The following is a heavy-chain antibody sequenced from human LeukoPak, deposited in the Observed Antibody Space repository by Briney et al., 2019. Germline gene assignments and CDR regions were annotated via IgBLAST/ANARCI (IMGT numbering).Heavy chain of an antibody. CDR1: GFTFSSYS. D-gene: IGHD5-18*01. Sequence: PGGSLRLSCAASGFTFSSYSMNWVRQAPGKGLEWVSSISISSSYICYADSVKGRFTISRDNAKNSLYLQMNSLRAEDTAVYYCARGGYSYGFDYWGQGTLVTVSS. V-gene: IGHV3-21*01. J-gene: IGHJ4*02. CDR2: ISISSSYI. CDR3: ARGGYSYGFDY.